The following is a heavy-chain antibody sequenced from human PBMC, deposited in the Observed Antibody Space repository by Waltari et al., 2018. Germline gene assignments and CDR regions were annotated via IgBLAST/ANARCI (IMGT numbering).Heavy chain of an antibody. V-gene: IGHV4-59*01. D-gene: IGHD2-2*01. CDR3: ARDSGVPAALDY. J-gene: IGHJ4*02. CDR2: IYYSGST. Sequence: QVQLQESGPGLVKPSETLSLTCTVPGGPISRYYWRWIRQPPGKGLEWIGYIYYSGSTNYNPSLKSRVTISVDTSKNQFSLKLSSVTAADTAVYYCARDSGVPAALDYWGQGTLVTVSS. CDR1: GGPISRYY.